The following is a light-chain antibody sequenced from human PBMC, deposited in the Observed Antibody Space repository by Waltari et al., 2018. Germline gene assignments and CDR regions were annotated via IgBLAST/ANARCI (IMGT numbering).Light chain of an antibody. J-gene: IGLJ1*01. V-gene: IGLV2-14*03. CDR3: SSYTSSISYV. CDR1: RDDVGGYNA. Sequence: QSALTQPASVSGSPGQSITISFTGTRDDVGGYNAVSWYQQHPGKAPKLMIYDVVSRPSGVPNRFSGSKSGNTASLVISGLQADDEADYYCSSYTSSISYVFGTGTKVTVL. CDR2: DVV.